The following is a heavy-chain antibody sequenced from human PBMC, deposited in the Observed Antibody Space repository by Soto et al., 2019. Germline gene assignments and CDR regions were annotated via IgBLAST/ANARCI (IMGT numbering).Heavy chain of an antibody. D-gene: IGHD3-9*01. J-gene: IGHJ4*02. V-gene: IGHV1-2*02. Sequence: GASVKVSCKASGYTFTGYYMHWVRQAPGQGLEWMGWINPNSGGTNYAQKFEGRVTMTWDTSLNTAYMELSSLISDDTAVYYCARPPGYISDWYYFDLWGQGTLVTVSS. CDR2: INPNSGGT. CDR1: GYTFTGYY. CDR3: ARPPGYISDWYYFDL.